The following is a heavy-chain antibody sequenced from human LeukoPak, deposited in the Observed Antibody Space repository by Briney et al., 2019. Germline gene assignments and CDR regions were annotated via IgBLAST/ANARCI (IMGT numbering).Heavy chain of an antibody. V-gene: IGHV3-30*03. D-gene: IGHD6-13*01. J-gene: IGHJ4*02. CDR2: ISYDGSQK. CDR1: GFTFSSYG. CDR3: ARASSSDSLIAAAGKI. Sequence: GRSLRLSCAASGFTFSSYGMHWVRQAPGKGLEWVAVISYDGSQKYFADSVKGRFTISRDNSKNTLYLHMNSLRGEDAAVYYCARASSSDSLIAAAGKIWGQGTLVTVSS.